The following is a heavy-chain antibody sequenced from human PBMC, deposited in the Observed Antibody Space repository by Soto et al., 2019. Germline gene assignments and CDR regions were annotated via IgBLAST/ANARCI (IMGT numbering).Heavy chain of an antibody. Sequence: QVQLVESGGGVVQPGRSLRLSCAASGFTFSSYAMHWVRQAPGKGLEWVAVISYDGSNKYYADSVKGRFTISRDNSKNTLYLQMNSLRAEDTAVYYCAKAARTDYGDYAPYYFDYWGQGTLFTVSS. CDR1: GFTFSSYA. D-gene: IGHD4-17*01. CDR3: AKAARTDYGDYAPYYFDY. V-gene: IGHV3-30-3*01. J-gene: IGHJ4*02. CDR2: ISYDGSNK.